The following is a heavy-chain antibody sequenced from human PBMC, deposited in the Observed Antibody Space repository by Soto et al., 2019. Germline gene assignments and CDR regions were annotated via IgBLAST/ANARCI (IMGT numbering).Heavy chain of an antibody. CDR1: GGSISSYY. CDR2: IYYSGST. Sequence: SETLSLTCTVSGGSISSYYWSWIRQPPGKGLEWIGYIYYSGSTNYNPSLKSRATISVDTSKNQFPLKLNSMTAADTAVYYCARHNYGSGSTYFDYWGQGTLVTVSS. D-gene: IGHD3-10*01. J-gene: IGHJ4*02. V-gene: IGHV4-59*08. CDR3: ARHNYGSGSTYFDY.